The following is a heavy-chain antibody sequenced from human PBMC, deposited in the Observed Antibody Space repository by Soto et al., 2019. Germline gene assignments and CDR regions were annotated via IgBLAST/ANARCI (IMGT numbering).Heavy chain of an antibody. D-gene: IGHD3-22*01. CDR3: ARAYYYDSGAYQNAFDI. V-gene: IGHV3-33*01. CDR1: GFTFSSHG. Sequence: QVQLVESGGGVVQPGRSLRLSCAASGFTFSSHGMHWARQAPGKGLEWVAVIWFDGSTKYYAESVKGRFTISRDNSRNMVYLQMNSLRADDTAVYFCARAYYYDSGAYQNAFDIWGQGTMYTVSS. J-gene: IGHJ3*02. CDR2: IWFDGSTK.